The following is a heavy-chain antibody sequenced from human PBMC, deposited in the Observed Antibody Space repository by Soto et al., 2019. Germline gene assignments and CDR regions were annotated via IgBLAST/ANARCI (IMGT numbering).Heavy chain of an antibody. CDR3: ARGGHVVVVTAALDY. D-gene: IGHD2-21*02. V-gene: IGHV1-46*01. CDR1: GDTFTDYY. J-gene: IGHJ4*02. Sequence: QVQLVQSGAEVKKPGASVKVSCKASGDTFTDYYIHWVRQAPGQGLEWMGTVNPSGGHTTYAQHFLGRMTMTWDTSASTLYMALTSLRSADTAVYYCARGGHVVVVTAALDYGGQGTLVTVSS. CDR2: VNPSGGHT.